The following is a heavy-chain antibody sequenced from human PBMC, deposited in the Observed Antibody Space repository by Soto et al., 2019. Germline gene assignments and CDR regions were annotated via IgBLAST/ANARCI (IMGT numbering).Heavy chain of an antibody. J-gene: IGHJ6*02. CDR3: AMTTQSYYYYGMDV. CDR2: ISAYNGNT. V-gene: IGHV1-18*04. Sequence: ASVKVSCKASGYTFTSYGISWVRQAPGQGLEWMGWISAYNGNTNYAQKLQGRVAMTTDTSTSTAYMELRSLRSDGTAVYYCAMTTQSYYYYGMDVWGQGTTVTV. D-gene: IGHD4-17*01. CDR1: GYTFTSYG.